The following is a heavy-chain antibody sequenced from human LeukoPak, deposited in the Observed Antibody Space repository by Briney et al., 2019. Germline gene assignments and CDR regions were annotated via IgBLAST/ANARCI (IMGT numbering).Heavy chain of an antibody. CDR1: VGSFSDFF. V-gene: IGHV4-34*01. CDR2: IYHSGGT. J-gene: IGHJ6*02. Sequence: SETLSLTCAVFVGSFSDFFWSWIRQPPWKGLEWIGEIYHSGGTNYNPSLKSRVTISLDTSKNQFSLKLNSVTAADTAVYYCARSSGGGYCSSTSCPMDVWGQGTTVTVSS. CDR3: ARSSGGGYCSSTSCPMDV. D-gene: IGHD2-2*01.